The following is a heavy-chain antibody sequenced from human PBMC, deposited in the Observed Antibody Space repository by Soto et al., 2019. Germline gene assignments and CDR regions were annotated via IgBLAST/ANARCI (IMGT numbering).Heavy chain of an antibody. D-gene: IGHD3-3*01. CDR2: ISYDGSNK. V-gene: IGHV3-30-3*01. CDR1: GFTFSSYA. CDR3: ARDGEYYDFWSGYYPY. J-gene: IGHJ4*02. Sequence: PGGSLRLSCAASGFTFSSYAMHWVRQAPGKGLEWVAVISYDGSNKYYADSVKGRFTISRDNSKNTLYLQMNSLRAEDTAVYYCARDGEYYDFWSGYYPYWGQGTLVTVSS.